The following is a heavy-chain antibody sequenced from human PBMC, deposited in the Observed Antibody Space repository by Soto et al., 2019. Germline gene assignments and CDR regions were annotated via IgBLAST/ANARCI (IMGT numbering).Heavy chain of an antibody. D-gene: IGHD3-10*01. Sequence: EEQLVQSGAEVKKPGESLRISCKGSGYSFNNFWISWLRQVPGKGLEWMGTIDPSDSYTIYSPSFQGHVTISADKSITTAYLQWNSLKASDTAVYYCARERSGPSDYWGQGTLVTVSS. J-gene: IGHJ4*02. CDR1: GYSFNNFW. V-gene: IGHV5-10-1*03. CDR2: IDPSDSYT. CDR3: ARERSGPSDY.